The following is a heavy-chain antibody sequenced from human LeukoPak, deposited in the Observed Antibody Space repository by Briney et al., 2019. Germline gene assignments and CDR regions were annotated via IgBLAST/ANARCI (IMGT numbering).Heavy chain of an antibody. J-gene: IGHJ4*02. CDR2: ISYGGHT. V-gene: IGHV4-39*01. CDR3: ARLKVGTTHPDY. Sequence: ASETLSLTCAVSGASFSSSGYYWIWIRQPPGKGLEWIGSISYGGHTYYSPSLRSRVTISVDTSNNRFSLQLSSVTAADTAVYYCARLKVGTTHPDYWGQGTLVTVSS. D-gene: IGHD1-26*01. CDR1: GASFSSSGYY.